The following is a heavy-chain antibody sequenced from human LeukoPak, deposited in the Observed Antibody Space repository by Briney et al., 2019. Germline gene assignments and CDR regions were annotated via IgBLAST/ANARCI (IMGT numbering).Heavy chain of an antibody. J-gene: IGHJ4*02. Sequence: SETLSLTCAVYGGSFSGYYWSWIRQPPGKGLEWIGEINHSGSTNYNPSLKSRVTISVDTSKNQFSLKLSSVTAADTVVYYCARGARFSGAYYFDYWGQGTLVTVSS. V-gene: IGHV4-34*01. CDR3: ARGARFSGAYYFDY. D-gene: IGHD3-3*01. CDR2: INHSGST. CDR1: GGSFSGYY.